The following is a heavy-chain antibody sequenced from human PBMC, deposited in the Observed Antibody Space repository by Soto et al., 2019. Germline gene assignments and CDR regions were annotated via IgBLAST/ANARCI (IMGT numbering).Heavy chain of an antibody. D-gene: IGHD5-12*01. Sequence: SQTLSLTCAVSGDSVSSNSAAWNWIRQSPSRGLEWLGRTYYRSKLYNEYAVSVKSRITINADKSKNHFSLQLKSVTPEDTDVYYCARGRHFTSSDIVETAPFGCWGQGTMVTVSS. V-gene: IGHV6-1*01. CDR2: TYYRSKLYN. CDR3: ARGRHFTSSDIVETAPFGC. J-gene: IGHJ4*02. CDR1: GDSVSSNSAA.